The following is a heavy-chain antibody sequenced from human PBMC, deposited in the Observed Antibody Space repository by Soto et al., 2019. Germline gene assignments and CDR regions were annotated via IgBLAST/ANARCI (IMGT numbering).Heavy chain of an antibody. CDR1: GFTFTFYA. Sequence: PGGSLRLSCAASGFTFTFYAMSWVRQAPGKGLEWVSTVSGNGGTTYYADSVKGRFTISRDNSKNTVSLQMNSLRAEDTAVYYCARESEDLTSNFDYWGQGTLVTVSS. V-gene: IGHV3-23*01. CDR3: ARESEDLTSNFDY. J-gene: IGHJ4*02. CDR2: VSGNGGTT.